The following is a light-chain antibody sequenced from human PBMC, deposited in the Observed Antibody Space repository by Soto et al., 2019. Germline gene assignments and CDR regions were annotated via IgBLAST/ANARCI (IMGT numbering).Light chain of an antibody. CDR1: QSVSSNY. CDR3: QQYSDSIT. CDR2: GAS. Sequence: EIVLTQSPDTLSLSPGESATLSCRASQSVSSNYLAWYQQKPGRAPRLLIYGASNRATGIPDRFSGSVSGTDFTLTISRLEPEDLAVFYCQQYSDSITFGQGTRLEIE. J-gene: IGKJ5*01. V-gene: IGKV3-20*01.